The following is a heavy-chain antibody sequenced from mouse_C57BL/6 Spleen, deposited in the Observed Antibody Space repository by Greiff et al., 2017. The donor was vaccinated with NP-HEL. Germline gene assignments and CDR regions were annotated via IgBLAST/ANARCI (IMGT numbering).Heavy chain of an antibody. J-gene: IGHJ2*01. V-gene: IGHV1-80*01. CDR1: GYAFSSYW. CDR3: ARDTTVVAHYFDY. Sequence: QVQLQQSGAELVKPGASVKISCKASGYAFSSYWMNWVKQRPGKGLEWIGQIYPGDGDTNYNGKFKGKATLTADKSSSTAYMQLSSLTSEDSAVYFCARDTTVVAHYFDYWGQGTTLTVSS. D-gene: IGHD1-1*01. CDR2: IYPGDGDT.